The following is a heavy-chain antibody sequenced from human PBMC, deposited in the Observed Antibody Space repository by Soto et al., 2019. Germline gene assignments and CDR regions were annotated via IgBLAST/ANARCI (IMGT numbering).Heavy chain of an antibody. CDR2: IDPGDSDA. D-gene: IGHD6-13*01. CDR1: GYYFSNYA. Sequence: PGESLKISCNGSGYYFSNYAIIWVRQLPGKGLEWMGKIDPGDSDANYSPSFQGHVTISADMSITTAYLLWGSLKASDSAIYYCKRSAAVRPGYYAMDVWGQGTKVTVYS. J-gene: IGHJ6*02. CDR3: KRSAAVRPGYYAMDV. V-gene: IGHV5-10-1*01.